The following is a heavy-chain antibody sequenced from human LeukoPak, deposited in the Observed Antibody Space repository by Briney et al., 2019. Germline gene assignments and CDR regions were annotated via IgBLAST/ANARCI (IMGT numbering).Heavy chain of an antibody. CDR2: IKQDGSEK. D-gene: IGHD3-10*01. CDR1: GFTFISSW. CDR3: ARGIPVGWFGVPFDL. V-gene: IGHV3-7*01. Sequence: GRSLRLSCAAYGFTFISSWMSWVRQAPGKGLEWVANIKQDGSEKYYVDSVKGPFTTSRDNAKNSLYLRTNRLITKDTAVYYCARGIPVGWFGVPFDLWGQGTLVTVSS. J-gene: IGHJ5*02.